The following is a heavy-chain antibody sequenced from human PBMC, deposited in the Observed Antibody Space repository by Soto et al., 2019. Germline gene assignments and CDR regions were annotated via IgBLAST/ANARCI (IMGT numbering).Heavy chain of an antibody. V-gene: IGHV4-31*03. J-gene: IGHJ6*02. CDR1: GGSISSGGYY. CDR2: IYYSGST. Sequence: QVQLQESGPGLVKPSQTLSLTCTVSGGSISSGGYYWSWIRQHPGKGLEWIGYIYYSGSTYYNPSLKSRVTISVDTSKNQFSLKLSSETAADTAVYYCARDRLPAGTNYYYGMDVWGQGTTVTVSS. CDR3: ARDRLPAGTNYYYGMDV. D-gene: IGHD6-19*01.